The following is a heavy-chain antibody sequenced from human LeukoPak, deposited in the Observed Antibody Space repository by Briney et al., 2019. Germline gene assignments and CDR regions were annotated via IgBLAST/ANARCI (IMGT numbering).Heavy chain of an antibody. D-gene: IGHD1-14*01. CDR2: IVYDGSSK. J-gene: IGHJ4*02. Sequence: PGGSLRLSCVASGLTFRSYGMHWVRQAPGKGLEWVAIIVYDGSSKCYADSVKGRFTISRDNSKNTLYLQMNSLRPDDTAVYYCARDNNHWSYDYWGQGTLVTVSS. V-gene: IGHV3-30*19. CDR3: ARDNNHWSYDY. CDR1: GLTFRSYG.